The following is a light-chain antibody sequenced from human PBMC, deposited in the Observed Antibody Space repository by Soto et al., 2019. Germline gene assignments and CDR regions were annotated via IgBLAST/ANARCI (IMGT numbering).Light chain of an antibody. CDR3: GSWDSSLSSYV. J-gene: IGLJ1*01. CDR1: SSNIGGNS. CDR2: DDN. Sequence: ALPPPMTAAPGQKIHISCSGSSSNIGGNSFSWYQQLPGAAPKLLIYDDNKRPSGIPARFSGSKSGTSATLAITGLQTGDEADDYFGSWDSSLSSYVFGTGTKVTVL. V-gene: IGLV1-51*01.